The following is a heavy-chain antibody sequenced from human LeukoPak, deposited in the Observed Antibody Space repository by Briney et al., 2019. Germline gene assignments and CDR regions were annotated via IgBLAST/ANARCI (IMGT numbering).Heavy chain of an antibody. CDR2: ISSSSSYI. D-gene: IGHD1-1*01. CDR3: ARVGTGLERRIVDY. J-gene: IGHJ4*02. CDR1: GFTFSSYS. Sequence: PGGSLRLSCAASGFTFSSYSMNWVRQAPGKGLEWVSSISSSSSYIYYADSVKGRFTISRDNAKNSLYLQMDSLRAADTAVYYCARVGTGLERRIVDYWGQGTLVTVSS. V-gene: IGHV3-21*01.